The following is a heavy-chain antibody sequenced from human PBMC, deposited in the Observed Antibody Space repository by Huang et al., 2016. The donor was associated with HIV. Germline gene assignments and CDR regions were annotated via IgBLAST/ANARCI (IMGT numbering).Heavy chain of an antibody. V-gene: IGHV1-69*13. CDR2: LVPSLDTA. Sequence: QVQLVQSGAEVKKPGSSVKVSCKASGGTFSIYTITWVRQAPGQGLEWRVGLVPSLDTANYAQKFQDRIMITADESTSTAYMELSRLTSEDTAVYYCARAARGYDYWGQGTLVSVSS. CDR3: ARAARGYDY. J-gene: IGHJ4*02. CDR1: GGTFSIYT. D-gene: IGHD3-22*01.